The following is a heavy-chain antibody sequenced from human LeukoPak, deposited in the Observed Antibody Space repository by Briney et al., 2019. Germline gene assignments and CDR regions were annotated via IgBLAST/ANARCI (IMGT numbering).Heavy chain of an antibody. Sequence: GGSLRLSCTASGFTFGDYAMSWFRQAPGKGLEWVSAISGSGGSTYYADSVKGRFTISRDNSKNTLYLQMNSLRAEDTAVYYCAKGPIAAAGRIISYFDYWGQGTLVTVSS. CDR1: GFTFGDYA. CDR2: ISGSGGST. D-gene: IGHD6-13*01. V-gene: IGHV3-23*01. J-gene: IGHJ4*02. CDR3: AKGPIAAAGRIISYFDY.